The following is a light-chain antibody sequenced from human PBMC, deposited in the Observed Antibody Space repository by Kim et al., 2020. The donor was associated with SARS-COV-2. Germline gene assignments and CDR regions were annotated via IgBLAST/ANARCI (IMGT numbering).Light chain of an antibody. CDR3: CSFVGLSSVL. J-gene: IGLJ2*01. CDR1: SSDVGIYDY. V-gene: IGLV2-11*01. CDR2: DVS. Sequence: QSALTQPRSVSCSPLPSVPISCTGTSSDVGIYDYVSWYQQHPGKAPKFMIYDVSKRPSGVPDRFSGSKSGNTASLTISGLQAEDEADYYCCSFVGLSSVLFGGGTQLTVL.